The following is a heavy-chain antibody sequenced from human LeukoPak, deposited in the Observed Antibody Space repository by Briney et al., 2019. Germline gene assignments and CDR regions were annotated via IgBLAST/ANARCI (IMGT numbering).Heavy chain of an antibody. CDR3: ASLNTRPGGYYYYYMDV. V-gene: IGHV4-4*02. CDR2: IYHSGST. CDR1: GGSISSSNW. J-gene: IGHJ6*03. D-gene: IGHD2-2*01. Sequence: SGTLSLTCAVSGGSISSSNWWSWVRQPPGKGLEWIGEIYHSGSTNYNPSLKSRVTISVDKSKNQFSLKLSSVTAADTAVYYCASLNTRPGGYYYYYMDVWGKGTTVTVSS.